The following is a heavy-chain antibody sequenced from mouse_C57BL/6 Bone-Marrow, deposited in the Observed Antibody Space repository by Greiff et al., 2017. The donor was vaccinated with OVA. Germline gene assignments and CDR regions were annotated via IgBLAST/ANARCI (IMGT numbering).Heavy chain of an antibody. CDR1: GYTFTSYW. V-gene: IGHV1-50*01. J-gene: IGHJ2*01. CDR2: IDPSDSYT. D-gene: IGHD1-1*01. Sequence: QVRLQQPGAELVKPGASVKLSCKASGYTFTSYWMQWVKQRPGQGLEWIGEIDPSDSYTNYNQKFKGKATLTVDTSSSTAYMQLSSLTSEDSAVYYYASGDYYGSSYGYFDYWGQGTTLTVSS. CDR3: ASGDYYGSSYGYFDY.